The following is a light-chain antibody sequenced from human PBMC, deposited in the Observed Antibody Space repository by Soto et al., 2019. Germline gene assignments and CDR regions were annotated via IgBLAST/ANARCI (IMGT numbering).Light chain of an antibody. Sequence: DIQRTQSSSTLSASVGDRVTFTCRASQSISSWLAWYQQKPGKAPKLLIYKASSLESGVPSRFSGSGSGTEFTLTISSLQPDDFATYYCQPYNIYPLIFGGGTQVEIK. CDR2: KAS. CDR3: QPYNIYPLI. J-gene: IGKJ4*01. V-gene: IGKV1-5*03. CDR1: QSISSW.